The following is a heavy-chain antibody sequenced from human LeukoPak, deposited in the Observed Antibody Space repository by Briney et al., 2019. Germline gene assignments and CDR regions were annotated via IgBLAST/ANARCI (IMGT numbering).Heavy chain of an antibody. CDR3: AKHFCTGLDCSLFDS. D-gene: IGHD3/OR15-3a*01. V-gene: IGHV3-23*01. CDR1: GFTMSHYG. Sequence: PGGSLRLSCAASGFTMSHYGVSWVRQAPGKGLEWISGIRGAVETTHYADSVKGRFIISRDDSKNARSLQLNSLRPEDTALYYCAKHFCTGLDCSLFDSWGQGTLVTVSS. CDR2: IRGAVETT. J-gene: IGHJ4*02.